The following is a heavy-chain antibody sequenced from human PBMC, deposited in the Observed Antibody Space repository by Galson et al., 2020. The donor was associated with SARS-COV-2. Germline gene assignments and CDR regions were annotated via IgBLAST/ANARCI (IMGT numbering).Heavy chain of an antibody. J-gene: IGHJ4*02. D-gene: IGHD5-18*01. Sequence: SETLSLTCTVSGGSLNTISYYWGRIRPAPGKGREWIGNTNYRGSTTYNPTLKSRVTISVDTTKNQLSLILSSVPAADTAVYFCARRGDGHGIFDYWGQRTLVPVSS. CDR3: ARRGDGHGIFDY. CDR1: GGSLNTISYY. CDR2: TNYRGST. V-gene: IGHV4-39*01.